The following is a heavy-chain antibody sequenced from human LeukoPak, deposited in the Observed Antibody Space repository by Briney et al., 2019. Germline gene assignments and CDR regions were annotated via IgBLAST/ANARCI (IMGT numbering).Heavy chain of an antibody. CDR3: ARSGLDSRYYFGMDV. V-gene: IGHV4-59*01. D-gene: IGHD5-12*01. CDR1: GGSISSYY. CDR2: IYYSGST. J-gene: IGHJ6*02. Sequence: GSLRLSCTVSGGSISSYYWSWIRQPPGGGLEWIGYIYYSGSTNYNPSLKRRVTISLDTSKSQFSLKLRSVTAADTAVYYCARSGLDSRYYFGMDVWGQGTTVTVSS.